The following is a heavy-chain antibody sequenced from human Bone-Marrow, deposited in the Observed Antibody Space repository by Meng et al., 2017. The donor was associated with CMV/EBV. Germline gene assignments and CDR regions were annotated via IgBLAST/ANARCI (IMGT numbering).Heavy chain of an antibody. J-gene: IGHJ4*02. CDR3: ASSHILLIALAGTRFNY. V-gene: IGHV4-39*07. Sequence: SETLSLTCTVSGGSISSSSYYWGWIRQPPGKGLEWIASIYYTGRTYYKPSLKSRVTISKDTSKNQFSLNLSSVTAADTAVYYCASSHILLIALAGTRFNYLGQGSLVTVSS. CDR1: GGSISSSSYY. CDR2: IYYTGRT. D-gene: IGHD6-19*01.